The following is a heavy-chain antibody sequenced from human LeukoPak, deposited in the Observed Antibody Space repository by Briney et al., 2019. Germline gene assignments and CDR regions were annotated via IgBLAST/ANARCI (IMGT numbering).Heavy chain of an antibody. CDR3: ARSSSSSVSNDY. D-gene: IGHD6-6*01. CDR1: GDSISSGYY. CDR2: IYHSGSP. J-gene: IGHJ4*02. V-gene: IGHV4-38-2*01. Sequence: KPSDTLSLTCAVSGDSISSGYYWGWIRQPPGKGLEWSGSIYHSGSPYYNPSLKSRVTISVDTSKNQFSLKLSSVTAADTAVYHCARSSSSSVSNDYWGQGTLVTVSS.